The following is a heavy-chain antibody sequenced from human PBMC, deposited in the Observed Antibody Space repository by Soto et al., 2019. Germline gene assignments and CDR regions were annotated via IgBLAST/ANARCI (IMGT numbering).Heavy chain of an antibody. CDR3: AHRGDAVVPAANFDY. J-gene: IGHJ4*02. CDR2: IYWDDDK. D-gene: IGHD2-2*01. Sequence: QITLKESGPTLVKPTQTLTLTCTFSGFSLTTSGVGVGWLRQPPGKALEWLALIYWDDDKRYSPSLKSRLTITKDPSKNPVVLSMTNIHPVDTGTYYCAHRGDAVVPAANFDYWGQGTLVTVSA. V-gene: IGHV2-5*02. CDR1: GFSLTTSGVG.